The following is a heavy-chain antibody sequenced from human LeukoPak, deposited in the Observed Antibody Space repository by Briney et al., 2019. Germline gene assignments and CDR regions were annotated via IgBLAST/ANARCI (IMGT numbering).Heavy chain of an antibody. CDR3: ATKSIAVAGTGFDY. J-gene: IGHJ4*02. D-gene: IGHD6-19*01. Sequence: GASVKVSCKVSGYTLTELSMHWVRQAPGKGLEWMGGFDPEDGETIYAQKFQGRVTMTEDTSTDTAYMELNSLRSEDTAVYYCATKSIAVAGTGFDYWGQGTLVTVSS. V-gene: IGHV1-24*01. CDR1: GYTLTELS. CDR2: FDPEDGET.